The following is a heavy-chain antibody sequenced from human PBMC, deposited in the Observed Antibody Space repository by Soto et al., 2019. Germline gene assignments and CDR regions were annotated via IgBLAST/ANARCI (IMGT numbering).Heavy chain of an antibody. CDR1: GGTFSSYA. Sequence: SVKVSCKASGGTFSSYAISWVRQAPGQGLEWMGGIIPIFGTANYAQKFQGRVTITADKSTSTAYMELSSLRSEDTAVYYCARDPNYYDSSGYYYVPNYFDYWGQGTLVTVSS. J-gene: IGHJ4*02. D-gene: IGHD3-22*01. CDR3: ARDPNYYDSSGYYYVPNYFDY. V-gene: IGHV1-69*06. CDR2: IIPIFGTA.